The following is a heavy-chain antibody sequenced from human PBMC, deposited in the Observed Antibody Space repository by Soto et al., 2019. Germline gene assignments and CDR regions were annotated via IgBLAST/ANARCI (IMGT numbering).Heavy chain of an antibody. CDR2: ISPYNGRT. V-gene: IGHV1-18*01. J-gene: IGHJ6*02. Sequence: RASVKVSCKASGYSFTSYGIGWVRQVPGQGPEWMGWISPYNGRTNYAQSVKGRVVMTTDISTNTVYLELRSLRSDDSAIYYCGRCRTDSYDMAVWGQGTTVTVSS. CDR1: GYSFTSYG. D-gene: IGHD5-18*01. CDR3: GRCRTDSYDMAV.